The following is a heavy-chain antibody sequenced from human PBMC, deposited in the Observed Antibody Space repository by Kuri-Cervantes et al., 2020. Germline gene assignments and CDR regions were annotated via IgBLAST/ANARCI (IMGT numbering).Heavy chain of an antibody. V-gene: IGHV3-9*01. CDR1: GFTFDDYA. CDR3: AKAPYYDILTAYYDY. J-gene: IGHJ4*02. CDR2: ISWNSGST. Sequence: SLKISCAASGFTFDDYAMHWVRQATGKGLEWVSGISWNSGSTGYADSVKGRFTISRDNAKNSLYLQMNSLRPEDTALYYCAKAPYYDILTAYYDYWGQGTLVTVSS. D-gene: IGHD3-9*01.